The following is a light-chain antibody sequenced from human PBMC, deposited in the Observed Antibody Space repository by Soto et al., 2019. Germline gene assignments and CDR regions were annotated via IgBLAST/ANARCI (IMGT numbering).Light chain of an antibody. CDR2: DNS. J-gene: IGLJ1*01. CDR1: NIDSRT. V-gene: IGLV3-21*02. CDR3: QVWGNVYDPIYV. Sequence: SYELTQPPSVSLAPGQTATISCGENNIDSRTVHWYQQKPGQAPLLVVYDNSFRPSGIPNQFSGSNSGHTATLTISRVEAGDAADYSCQVWGNVYDPIYVFGTGTKVTVL.